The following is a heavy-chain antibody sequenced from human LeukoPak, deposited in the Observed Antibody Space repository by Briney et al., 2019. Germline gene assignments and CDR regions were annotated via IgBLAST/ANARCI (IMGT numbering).Heavy chain of an antibody. CDR1: GYTFTSYD. V-gene: IGHV1-69*06. Sequence: GASVKVSCKASGYTFTSYDINWVRQATGQGLEWMGGIIPIFGTANYAQKFQGRVTITADKSTSTAYMELSSLRSEDTAVYYCASLHYGDYDGIDYWGQGTLVTVSS. D-gene: IGHD4-17*01. CDR2: IIPIFGTA. CDR3: ASLHYGDYDGIDY. J-gene: IGHJ4*02.